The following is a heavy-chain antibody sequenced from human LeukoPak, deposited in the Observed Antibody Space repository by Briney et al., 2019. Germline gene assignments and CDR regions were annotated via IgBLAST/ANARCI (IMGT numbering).Heavy chain of an antibody. J-gene: IGHJ5*02. Sequence: SETLSLTCTVSGGSISSYYWSWIRQSAGKELEWIGRVLSGGTTNYNPSLKSRVTISVDKSKNQFSLKLTSVTAADTAVYYCARDRVTSATTPGNWFDPWGLGTLVTVSS. CDR2: VLSGGTT. CDR3: ARDRVTSATTPGNWFDP. V-gene: IGHV4-4*07. D-gene: IGHD4-23*01. CDR1: GGSISSYY.